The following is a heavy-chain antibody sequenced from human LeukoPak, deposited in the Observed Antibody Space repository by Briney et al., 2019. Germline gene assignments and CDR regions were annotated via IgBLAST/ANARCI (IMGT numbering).Heavy chain of an antibody. CDR1: GFTFSSYW. D-gene: IGHD1-26*01. J-gene: IGHJ4*02. Sequence: PGGSLRLSCAASGFTFSSYWMHWVRHAPGKGLVWVSRLDSDGHITSYADSVKGRFTISRDNAKNTLYLQMNSLRAEDTAVYYCARDTDTGRSDAFEYWGQGTLVTVSS. CDR3: ARDTDTGRSDAFEY. CDR2: LDSDGHIT. V-gene: IGHV3-74*01.